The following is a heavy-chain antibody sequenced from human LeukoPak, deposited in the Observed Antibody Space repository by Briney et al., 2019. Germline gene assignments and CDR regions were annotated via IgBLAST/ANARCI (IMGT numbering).Heavy chain of an antibody. CDR3: ARSRAPTADPDAFDI. D-gene: IGHD1-14*01. Sequence: GGSLRLSCVGSGFTFSNYGVHWVRQAPGKGLEWVAFIRYGGNTEYYADSVRGRFTISRDNSKNSLYLQMSSLRPEDTALYYCARSRAPTADPDAFDIWGQGTMVTVSS. V-gene: IGHV3-30*02. J-gene: IGHJ3*02. CDR1: GFTFSNYG. CDR2: IRYGGNTE.